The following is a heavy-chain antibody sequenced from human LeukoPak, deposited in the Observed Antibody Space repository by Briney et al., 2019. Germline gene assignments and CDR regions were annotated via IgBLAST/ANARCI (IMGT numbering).Heavy chain of an antibody. CDR1: GFIFSNYA. CDR2: IRYDGGNT. V-gene: IGHV3-30*02. CDR3: AKEVSVPSTSNWFDP. Sequence: GGSLRLSCAASGFIFSNYAMQWVRQAPGMGLEWVAFIRYDGGNTYYADSVKGRFTISRDNSKNTLYLQMNSLRAEDTAVYYCAKEVSVPSTSNWFDPWGQGTLVTVSS. J-gene: IGHJ5*02. D-gene: IGHD2-2*01.